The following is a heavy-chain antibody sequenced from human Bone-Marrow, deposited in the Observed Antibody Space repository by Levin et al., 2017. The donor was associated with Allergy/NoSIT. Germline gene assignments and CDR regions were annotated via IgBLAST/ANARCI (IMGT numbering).Heavy chain of an antibody. V-gene: IGHV1-2*06. CDR1: GYTFTGYY. D-gene: IGHD6-6*01. Sequence: ASVKVSCKSSGYTFTGYYMYWVRQAPGQGLEWMGRINPNSGGTNYAQKFQGRVTMTRDTSISTAYMELSRLRSDDTAVYYCAGGPVGVHSNSSPFLDYWGQGTLVTVSS. J-gene: IGHJ4*02. CDR3: AGGPVGVHSNSSPFLDY. CDR2: INPNSGGT.